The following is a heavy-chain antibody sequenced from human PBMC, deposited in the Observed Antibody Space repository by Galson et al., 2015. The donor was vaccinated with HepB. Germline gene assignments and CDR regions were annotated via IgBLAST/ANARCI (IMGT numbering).Heavy chain of an antibody. CDR1: GYTFSNYD. CDR3: VRADPDDDSGYYSDY. Sequence: SVKVSCKASGYTFSNYDINWVRQATGQGLEWLGWVNPDSGSTGYAQTFQGRVTMSRNTSLNTAYMELNSLTSEDSAIYYCVRADPDDDSGYYSDYWGQGTLVTVSS. D-gene: IGHD3-3*01. CDR2: VNPDSGST. J-gene: IGHJ4*02. V-gene: IGHV1-8*01.